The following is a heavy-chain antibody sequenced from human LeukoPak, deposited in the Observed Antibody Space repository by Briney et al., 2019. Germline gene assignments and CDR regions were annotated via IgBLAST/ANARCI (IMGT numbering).Heavy chain of an antibody. J-gene: IGHJ6*03. Sequence: GGSLRLSCAASGFTFSSYGMHWVRQAPGKGLEWVAFIRYDGSNKYYADSVKGRFTISRDNSKNTLYLQMNSLRAEDTAVYYCAKVGTGYCSSTSCLKTYYYYYMDVWGKGTTVTISS. D-gene: IGHD2-2*01. V-gene: IGHV3-30*02. CDR1: GFTFSSYG. CDR2: IRYDGSNK. CDR3: AKVGTGYCSSTSCLKTYYYYYMDV.